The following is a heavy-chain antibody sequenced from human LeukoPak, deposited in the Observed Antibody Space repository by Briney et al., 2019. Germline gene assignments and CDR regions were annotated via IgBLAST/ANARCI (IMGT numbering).Heavy chain of an antibody. CDR3: AREGRSGFYYMDV. CDR2: ITPSGGST. J-gene: IGHJ6*03. D-gene: IGHD3-10*01. Sequence: ASVKVSCKASGYIFTSYYMHWVRQAPGQGLEWMGIITPSGGSTTYAQKFQGRVTMTRDLSTSTVYMELSSLRSEDTAVYYCAREGRSGFYYMDVWGKGTTVIVSS. V-gene: IGHV1-46*01. CDR1: GYIFTSYY.